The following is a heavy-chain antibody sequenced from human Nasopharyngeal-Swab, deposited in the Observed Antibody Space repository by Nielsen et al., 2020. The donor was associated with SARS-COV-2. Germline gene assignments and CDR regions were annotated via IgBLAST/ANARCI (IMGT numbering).Heavy chain of an antibody. J-gene: IGHJ6*03. CDR2: VNHSGST. CDR3: ARRTTTVYYYYYMDV. Sequence: ESLKISCAASGFTFSSYSMSWIRQPPGKGLEWIGEVNHSGSTNYNPSLKSRVTILADTSKNHFSLRLSSVTAADTAVYYCARRTTTVYYYYYMDVWGNGTTVTVSS. CDR1: GFTFSSYS. D-gene: IGHD4-17*01. V-gene: IGHV4-34*01.